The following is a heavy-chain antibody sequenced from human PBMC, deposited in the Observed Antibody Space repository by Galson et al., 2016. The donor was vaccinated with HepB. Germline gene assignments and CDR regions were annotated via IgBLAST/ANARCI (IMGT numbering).Heavy chain of an antibody. Sequence: SLRLSCAASGFTFSTYSMTWVRQAPGKGLEWLSYIHTSVTTIYYADSVKGRFTISRDNAKNSLYLQMNSLIDEDTAVYYCARVHLGGYSAFDYWGRGTLVTVSS. CDR2: IHTSVTTI. J-gene: IGHJ4*02. CDR3: ARVHLGGYSAFDY. V-gene: IGHV3-48*02. D-gene: IGHD3-16*01. CDR1: GFTFSTYS.